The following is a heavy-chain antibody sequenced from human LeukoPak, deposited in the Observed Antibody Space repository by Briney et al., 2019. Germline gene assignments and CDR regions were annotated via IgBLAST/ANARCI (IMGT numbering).Heavy chain of an antibody. CDR3: ATQWAGIVGATRRAFDY. Sequence: GGSLRLSCAASGFTFSSYAMHWVRQAPGQGLEWVAFISYDGSNKYYADSVKGRITISRDNSKNTLYLQMNSLRAEDTAVYYCATQWAGIVGATRRAFDYWGQGTLVTVS. D-gene: IGHD1-26*01. J-gene: IGHJ4*02. CDR2: ISYDGSNK. V-gene: IGHV3-30*04. CDR1: GFTFSSYA.